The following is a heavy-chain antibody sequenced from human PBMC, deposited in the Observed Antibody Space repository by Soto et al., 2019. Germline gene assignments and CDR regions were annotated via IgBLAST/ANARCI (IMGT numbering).Heavy chain of an antibody. Sequence: QVQLVQSGAEVKKPGSSVKVSCKASGGNFSSYAISWLRQAPGQGLEWMGGIIPVFRTTNYEQKLQGRVTITADGSTSTAYMELSSLTSADTAVYYCASSSPYRLIQTPAGNQYYYPMDVWGQGTTVTVSS. D-gene: IGHD1-1*01. CDR2: IIPVFRTT. CDR3: ASSSPYRLIQTPAGNQYYYPMDV. CDR1: GGNFSSYA. V-gene: IGHV1-69*01. J-gene: IGHJ6*02.